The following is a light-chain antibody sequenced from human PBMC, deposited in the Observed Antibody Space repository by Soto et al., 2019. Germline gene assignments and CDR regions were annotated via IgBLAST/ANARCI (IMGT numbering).Light chain of an antibody. V-gene: IGKV3-15*01. CDR3: QQYNNWPQT. CDR1: QSVSSY. Sequence: EIVLTQSPATLALSPWERATLSCRASQSVSSYLAWYQQKPGQAPRLLIYGASTRATGIPARFSGSGSGTEFTLTNSSLQSEDFAVYYCQQYNNWPQTFGQGTKVDIK. CDR2: GAS. J-gene: IGKJ1*01.